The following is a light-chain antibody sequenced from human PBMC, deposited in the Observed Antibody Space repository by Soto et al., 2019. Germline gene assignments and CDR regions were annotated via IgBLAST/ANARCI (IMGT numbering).Light chain of an antibody. J-gene: IGLJ7*01. CDR1: SSDVGSSNY. V-gene: IGLV2-14*01. Sequence: QSVLTQPASVSGSPGQSITISCTGTSSDVGSSNYVSWYQQDPGKAPRLMIYEVSTRPPGVFTRFSGSKSGNSACLAIYGVLYDDEAGCYCAPHTQSCASGLGG. CDR2: EVS. CDR3: APHTQSCASG.